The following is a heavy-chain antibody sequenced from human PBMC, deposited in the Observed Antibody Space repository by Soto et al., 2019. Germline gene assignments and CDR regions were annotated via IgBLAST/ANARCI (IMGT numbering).Heavy chain of an antibody. CDR3: AREGYYDSSGRIDY. CDR2: IYSGGYT. V-gene: IGHV3-53*01. D-gene: IGHD3-22*01. J-gene: IGHJ4*02. CDR1: GFTVSNNY. Sequence: GGSLRLSCAVSGFTVSNNYMSWVRQAPGKGLEGVSVIYSGGYTAYADSVKGRFTISRDNAKNSLYLQMNSLRAEDTAVYYCAREGYYDSSGRIDYWGQGTLVTVSS.